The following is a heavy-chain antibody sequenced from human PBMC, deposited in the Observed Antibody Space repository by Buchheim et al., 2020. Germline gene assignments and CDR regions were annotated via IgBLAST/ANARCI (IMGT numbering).Heavy chain of an antibody. V-gene: IGHV1-2*02. J-gene: IGHJ6*02. CDR2: INPNSGGT. D-gene: IGHD2-8*01. CDR1: GYTFTGYY. Sequence: QVQLVQSGAEVKKPGASVNVSCKASGYTFTGYYMHWVRQAPGQGLEWMGWINPNSGGTNYAQKFQGRVTMTRDTSISTAYMELSRLRSDDTAVYYCARDILARYCTNGVCYPRFYYYYGMDVWGQGTT. CDR3: ARDILARYCTNGVCYPRFYYYYGMDV.